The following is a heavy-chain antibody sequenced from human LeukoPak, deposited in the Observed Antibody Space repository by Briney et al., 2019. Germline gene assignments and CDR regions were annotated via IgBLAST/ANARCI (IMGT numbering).Heavy chain of an antibody. J-gene: IGHJ6*03. Sequence: PSETLSLTCTVSGGSISSGSYYWSWIRQPAGKGLEWIGRIYTSGSTNYNPPLKSRVTISVDTSKNQFSLKLSSVTAADTAVYYCASVRVEMATSYYYYYYMDVWGKGTTVTVSS. CDR1: GGSISSGSYY. CDR3: ASVRVEMATSYYYYYYMDV. D-gene: IGHD5-24*01. V-gene: IGHV4-61*02. CDR2: IYTSGST.